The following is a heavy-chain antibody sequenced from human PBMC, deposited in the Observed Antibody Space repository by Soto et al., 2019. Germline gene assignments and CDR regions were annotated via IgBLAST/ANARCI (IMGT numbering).Heavy chain of an antibody. CDR2: IYWDGDE. CDR1: GFSVSTSGVG. V-gene: IGHV2-5*02. CDR3: AHKGGRGAAMDV. D-gene: IGHD2-15*01. J-gene: IGHJ6*02. Sequence: QITLKESGPTLVKPTQTLTLTCTFSGFSVSTSGVGVAWIRQPPGKALEWLALIYWDGDERYSPFLQSRVTITKDTPKNQVVLTMPNMDPVDTATYCCAHKGGRGAAMDVWGQGTTVTVSS.